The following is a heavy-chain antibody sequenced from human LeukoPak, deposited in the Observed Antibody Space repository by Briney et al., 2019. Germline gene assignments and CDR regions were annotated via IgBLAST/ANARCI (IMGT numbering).Heavy chain of an antibody. Sequence: SETLSLTCALSGLSISGTRYYWGWIRQPPGKGLEWIGDVYYSGSTNYNPSLKSRVTVSVDTVNNQFSLRLRSVTAADTAVYYCVGQTCSGTICYADFDYWGQGTLVTVSS. CDR1: GLSISGTRYY. D-gene: IGHD2-2*01. V-gene: IGHV4-39*01. CDR2: VYYSGST. J-gene: IGHJ4*02. CDR3: VGQTCSGTICYADFDY.